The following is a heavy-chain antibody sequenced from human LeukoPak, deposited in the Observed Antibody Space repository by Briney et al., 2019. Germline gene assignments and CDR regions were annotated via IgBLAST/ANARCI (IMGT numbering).Heavy chain of an antibody. Sequence: SETLSLTCTVSGGSISSYYWSWIRQPPGKGLEWIGYIYYSGSTNYNPSLKSRVTISVDTSKNQFSLKLSSVTAADTAVYYCARSDTGSFDYWGQGTLVTVSS. CDR2: IYYSGST. CDR3: ARSDTGSFDY. CDR1: GGSISSYY. V-gene: IGHV4-59*01. J-gene: IGHJ4*02.